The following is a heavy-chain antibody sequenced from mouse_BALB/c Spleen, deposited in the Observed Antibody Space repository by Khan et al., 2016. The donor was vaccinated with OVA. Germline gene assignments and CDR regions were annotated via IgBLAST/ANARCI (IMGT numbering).Heavy chain of an antibody. CDR1: GYTFTDYS. Sequence: EVQLQQSGPELVKPGASVRLSCKASGYTFTDYSMKWMKQSHGKSLEWIGDINPNNGDTFYTQKFKGKATLTVEKSSSTAYMQLNSRTSEDSAVYYGARGRVDVWGAGTTVTVSS. V-gene: IGHV1-26*01. J-gene: IGHJ1*01. CDR2: INPNNGDT. CDR3: ARGRVDV.